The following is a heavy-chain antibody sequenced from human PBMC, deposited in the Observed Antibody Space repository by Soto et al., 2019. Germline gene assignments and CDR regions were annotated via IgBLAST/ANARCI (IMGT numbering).Heavy chain of an antibody. D-gene: IGHD2-15*01. Sequence: PSETLSLTCTVSGGSIRSFYWSWIRQPAGKGLEWIGRVYAAGNTNYNPSLTGRVTMSIDTSKKQFSLRMTSLTAADKAVYYCARGGGYDSFDFWGQGIQVTVSS. CDR2: VYAAGNT. CDR3: ARGGGYDSFDF. J-gene: IGHJ4*02. CDR1: GGSIRSFY. V-gene: IGHV4-4*07.